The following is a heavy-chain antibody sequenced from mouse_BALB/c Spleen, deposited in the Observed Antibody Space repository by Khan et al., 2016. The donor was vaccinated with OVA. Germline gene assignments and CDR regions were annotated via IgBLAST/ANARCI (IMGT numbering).Heavy chain of an antibody. CDR2: IDRVGGGT. V-gene: IGHV1S135*01. Sequence: VQLKQSGPELMEPGASVRISCKASGFSFTTYYIHWFLQSPGKSLEWIGYIDRVGGGTTYDQKFKRTATLTIDKSSITAYIHLINLTSEDAAVYYCTTHGYVAWITYWGQGTLVTVSA. CDR3: TTHGYVAWITY. D-gene: IGHD2-2*01. J-gene: IGHJ3*01. CDR1: GFSFTTYY.